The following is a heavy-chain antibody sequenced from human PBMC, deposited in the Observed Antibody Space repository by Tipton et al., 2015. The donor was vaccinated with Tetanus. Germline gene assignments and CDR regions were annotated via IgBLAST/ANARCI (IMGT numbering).Heavy chain of an antibody. CDR2: INTNTGNP. D-gene: IGHD6-19*01. CDR1: GGTFTNYA. V-gene: IGHV7-4-1*02. Sequence: QLVQSGAEMKKPGSSVKVSCKASGGTFTNYALSWVRQAPGQGLEWMGWINTNTGNPTYAQGVTGRFVFSVDTSVSTAYLQISGLQTEDTAVYYCAYSSGWYDDYHYMDIWGPGTTVTVSS. J-gene: IGHJ6*03. CDR3: AYSSGWYDDYHYMDI.